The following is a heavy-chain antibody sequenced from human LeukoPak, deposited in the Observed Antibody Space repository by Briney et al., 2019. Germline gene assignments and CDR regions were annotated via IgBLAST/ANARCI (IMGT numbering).Heavy chain of an antibody. Sequence: SETLSLTCTVSGGSISTYYWSWIRQPAGKGLEWIGRIYTSGTTNYNPSLKSRLTMSVDTSKNQFSLKLSSVTAADTVVYYCARDRYGGIIDYWGQGTLVTVSS. CDR1: GGSISTYY. CDR3: ARDRYGGIIDY. D-gene: IGHD1-1*01. J-gene: IGHJ4*02. V-gene: IGHV4-4*07. CDR2: IYTSGTT.